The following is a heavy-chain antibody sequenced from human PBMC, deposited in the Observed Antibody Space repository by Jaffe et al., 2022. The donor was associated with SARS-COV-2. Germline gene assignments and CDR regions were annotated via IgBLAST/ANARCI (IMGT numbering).Heavy chain of an antibody. D-gene: IGHD6-19*01. V-gene: IGHV3-21*01. CDR2: ISSSSSYI. J-gene: IGHJ6*02. CDR3: ARDQGWYSVYYYGMDV. Sequence: EVQLVESGGGLVKPGGSLRLSCAASGFTFSSYSMNWVRQAPGKGLEWVSSISSSSSYIYYADSVKGRFTISRDNAKNSLYLQMNSLRAEDTAVYYCARDQGWYSVYYYGMDVWGQGTTVTVSS. CDR1: GFTFSSYS.